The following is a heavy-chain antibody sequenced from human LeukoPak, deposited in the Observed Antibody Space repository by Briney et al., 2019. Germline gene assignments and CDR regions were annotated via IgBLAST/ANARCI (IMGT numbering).Heavy chain of an antibody. V-gene: IGHV3-21*01. D-gene: IGHD6-13*01. CDR3: ARIGAGSSRDY. J-gene: IGHJ4*02. CDR1: GFTFSNFA. Sequence: PGGSLRLSCAASGFTFSNFAMTWVRQAPGKGLEWVSSIVGSSSTYYADSLKGRFTISRDNAKNSLYLQMDSLRAEDTAVYYCARIGAGSSRDYWGQGTLVTVSS. CDR2: IVGSSST.